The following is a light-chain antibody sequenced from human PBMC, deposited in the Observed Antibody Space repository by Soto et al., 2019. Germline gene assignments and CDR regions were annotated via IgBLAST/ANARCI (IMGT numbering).Light chain of an antibody. CDR3: QSFDSSLSALYV. Sequence: QSALTQPPSVSVAPGQRVTISCIGATSDVHWYQHLPGTAPKLLIYGNNNRPSGVPDRFSGSKSGTSASLAITGLQAEDEADYYCQSFDSSLSALYVFGTGTKLTVL. CDR2: GNN. V-gene: IGLV1-40*01. J-gene: IGLJ1*01. CDR1: GATSD.